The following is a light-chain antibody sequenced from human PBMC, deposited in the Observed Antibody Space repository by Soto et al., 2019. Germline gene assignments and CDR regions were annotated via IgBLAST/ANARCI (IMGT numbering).Light chain of an antibody. CDR3: SSYTASSARV. J-gene: IGLJ1*01. V-gene: IGLV2-14*01. CDR1: NSDLGAYDY. Sequence: QSALTQPASVSGSPGQSITISCTGTNSDLGAYDYVSWYQQHPGKAPRLLFYEVFNRPSGVSDRFSGSKSANTASLTISGLQADDEADYYCSSYTASSARVFGPGTKLTVL. CDR2: EVF.